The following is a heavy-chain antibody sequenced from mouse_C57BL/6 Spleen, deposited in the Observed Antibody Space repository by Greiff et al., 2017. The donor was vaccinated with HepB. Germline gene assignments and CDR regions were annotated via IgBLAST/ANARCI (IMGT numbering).Heavy chain of an antibody. V-gene: IGHV1-26*01. J-gene: IGHJ2*01. CDR2: INPNNGGT. CDR3: ARNGLRSKNFDY. D-gene: IGHD1-1*01. Sequence: VQLQQSGPELVKPGASVKISCKASGYTFTDYYMNWVKQSHGKSLEWIGDINPNNGGTSYNQKFKGKATLTVDTSSITAYMELRSLTSEDSAVYCCARNGLRSKNFDYWGQGTTLTVSS. CDR1: GYTFTDYY.